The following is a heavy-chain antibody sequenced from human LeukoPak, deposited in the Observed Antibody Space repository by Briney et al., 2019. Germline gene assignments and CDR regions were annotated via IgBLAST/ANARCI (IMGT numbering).Heavy chain of an antibody. J-gene: IGHJ3*02. CDR2: ISYDGSNK. CDR3: AKRGSGYDWGAFDI. V-gene: IGHV3-30*18. CDR1: GFTFSSYA. Sequence: PGGSLRLSCAASGFTFSSYAMSWVRQAPGKGLEWVAVISYDGSNKYYADSVKGRFTISRDNSKNTLYLQMNSLRAEDTAVYYCAKRGSGYDWGAFDIWGQGTMVTVSS. D-gene: IGHD5-12*01.